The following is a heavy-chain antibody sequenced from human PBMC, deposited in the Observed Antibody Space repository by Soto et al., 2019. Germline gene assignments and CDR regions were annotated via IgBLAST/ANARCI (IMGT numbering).Heavy chain of an antibody. D-gene: IGHD3-3*01. Sequence: QVQLVQSGAEVMEPGSSVNVSCTTSGGNFGNIAVTWVRQVPGQGLEWIGGIVPLFGTANYAQMFRGRVMITADESTSTAYMDLSSLRSDDTAIYYCARDGDPGYSFWSGPLGGGRFDPWGQGTLVTVSS. CDR2: IVPLFGTA. CDR1: GGNFGNIA. CDR3: ARDGDPGYSFWSGPLGGGRFDP. V-gene: IGHV1-69*12. J-gene: IGHJ5*02.